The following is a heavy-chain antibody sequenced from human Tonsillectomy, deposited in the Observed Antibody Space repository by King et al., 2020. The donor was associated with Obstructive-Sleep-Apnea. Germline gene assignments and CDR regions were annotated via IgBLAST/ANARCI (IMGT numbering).Heavy chain of an antibody. Sequence: VQLVESGGGLVQPGGSLRLSCAASGFTFSSYWMSWVRQAPGKGLEWVVNIKEDGSEEYYVDSVKGRFTTSRDNAKNSLSLQMNSLRAEDTAVYYGAREDNYNTFDSWGQGTLVTVSS. V-gene: IGHV3-7*01. D-gene: IGHD4-11*01. CDR2: IKEDGSEE. CDR1: GFTFSSYW. CDR3: AREDNYNTFDS. J-gene: IGHJ4*02.